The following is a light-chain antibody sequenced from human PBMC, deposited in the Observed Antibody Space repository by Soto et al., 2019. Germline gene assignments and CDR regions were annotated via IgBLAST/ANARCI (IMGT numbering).Light chain of an antibody. CDR3: QQANSFPLT. V-gene: IGKV1-12*01. Sequence: DTPMSHSASPVSASEQDRATFTCRASQGISSRLAWYQQKPGRAPKLLIYAASSLQSGAPSRFTGSGSGTDFTLTITSLQPDDIAVYFCQQANSFPLTFGGGTKVDI. CDR2: AAS. J-gene: IGKJ4*01. CDR1: QGISSR.